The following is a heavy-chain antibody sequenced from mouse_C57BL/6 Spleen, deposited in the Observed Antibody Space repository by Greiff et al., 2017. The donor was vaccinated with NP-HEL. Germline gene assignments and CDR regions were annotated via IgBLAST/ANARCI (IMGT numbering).Heavy chain of an antibody. Sequence: QVQLKQPGTELVKPGASVKLSCKASGYTFTSYWMHWVKQRPGQGLEWIGNINPSNGGTNYNEKFKSKATLTVDKSSSTAYMQLSSLTSEDSAVYYCAAHITTVVDWYFDVWGTGTTVTVSS. CDR3: AAHITTVVDWYFDV. CDR2: INPSNGGT. D-gene: IGHD1-1*01. CDR1: GYTFTSYW. J-gene: IGHJ1*03. V-gene: IGHV1-53*01.